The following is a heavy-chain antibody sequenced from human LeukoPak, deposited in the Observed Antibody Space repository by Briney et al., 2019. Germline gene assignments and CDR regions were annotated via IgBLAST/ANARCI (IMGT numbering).Heavy chain of an antibody. CDR3: ARDLYCSSTSCPPDNWFDP. CDR2: INPSGGNT. Sequence: ASVKVSCKASGYTFTSYYMHWVRQAPGQGLEWMGIINPSGGNTSYAQKFQGRVTMTRDMSTSTVYMELSSLRSEDTAVYYCARDLYCSSTSCPPDNWFDPWGQGTLVTVSS. D-gene: IGHD2-2*01. CDR1: GYTFTSYY. V-gene: IGHV1-46*01. J-gene: IGHJ5*02.